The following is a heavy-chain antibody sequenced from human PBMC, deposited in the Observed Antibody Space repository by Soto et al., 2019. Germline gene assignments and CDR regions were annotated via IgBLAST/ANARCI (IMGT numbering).Heavy chain of an antibody. D-gene: IGHD6-13*01. CDR3: AREGQGRYRSSRYYFDY. CDR1: GFTFSSYG. CDR2: IWYDGSNK. J-gene: IGHJ4*02. Sequence: QVQLVESGGGVVQPGRSLRLSCAASGFTFSSYGMHWVRQAPGKGLEWVAVIWYDGSNKYYADSVKGRFTISRDNSKNTLYLQMNSMRAEDTDVYYCAREGQGRYRSSRYYFDYWGQGTLVTVSS. V-gene: IGHV3-33*01.